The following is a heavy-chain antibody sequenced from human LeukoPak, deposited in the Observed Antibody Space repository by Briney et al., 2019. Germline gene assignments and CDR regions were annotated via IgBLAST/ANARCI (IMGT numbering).Heavy chain of an antibody. Sequence: SETLSLTCTVSGGSISSYYWSWIRQPSGKGLEWIGYIYYSGSTNYNPSLKSRVTISVDTSKNQFSLKLSSVTAADTAVYYCARGSLEFLGWFDPWGQGTLVTVSS. V-gene: IGHV4-59*01. D-gene: IGHD3-3*01. CDR3: ARGSLEFLGWFDP. J-gene: IGHJ5*02. CDR2: IYYSGST. CDR1: GGSISSYY.